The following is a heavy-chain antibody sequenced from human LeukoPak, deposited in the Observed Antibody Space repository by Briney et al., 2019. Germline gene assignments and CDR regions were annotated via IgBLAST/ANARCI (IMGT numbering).Heavy chain of an antibody. Sequence: GGSLRLSCAASGFTFSSYEMNWVRQAPGKGLEWVAVISYDGSNKYYADSVKGRFTISRDNSKNTLYLQMNSLRAEDTAVYYCARSQWLATDYWGQGTLVTVSS. V-gene: IGHV3-30*04. D-gene: IGHD6-19*01. CDR2: ISYDGSNK. J-gene: IGHJ4*02. CDR1: GFTFSSYE. CDR3: ARSQWLATDY.